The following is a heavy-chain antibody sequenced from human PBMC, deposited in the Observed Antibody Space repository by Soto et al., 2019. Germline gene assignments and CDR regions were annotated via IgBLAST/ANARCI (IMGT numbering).Heavy chain of an antibody. Sequence: GGSLRLSCAASGFTFSSYAMSWVRQAPGKGLEWVSAISGSGGSTYYTDSVKGRFTISRENSKNTLYLQMNSLRAEDTAVYYCAKEIAARPDNDAFDIWGQGTMVTVSS. J-gene: IGHJ3*02. CDR3: AKEIAARPDNDAFDI. CDR2: ISGSGGST. V-gene: IGHV3-23*01. CDR1: GFTFSSYA. D-gene: IGHD6-6*01.